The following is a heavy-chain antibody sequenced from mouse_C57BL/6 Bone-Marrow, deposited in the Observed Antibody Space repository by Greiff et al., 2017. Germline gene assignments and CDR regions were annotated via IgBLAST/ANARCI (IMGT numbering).Heavy chain of an antibody. CDR2: IYPSSGNT. Sequence: QVQLLQSGAELARPGASVKLSCKASGYTFTSYGISWVKQRTGQGLEWIGEIYPSSGNTYYHEKFKGKATLTADKSSSTAYMEIRMLTSEDSAIDLCARRRRGGPLFDYWGQGTTLTGSS. CDR1: GYTFTSYG. J-gene: IGHJ2*01. V-gene: IGHV1-81*01. CDR3: ARRRRGGPLFDY.